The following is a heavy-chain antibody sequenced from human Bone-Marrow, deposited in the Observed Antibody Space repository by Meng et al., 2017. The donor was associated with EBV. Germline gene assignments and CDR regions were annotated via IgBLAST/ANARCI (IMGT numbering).Heavy chain of an antibody. Sequence: VQPQESGPRLVTPSQALSLTFAVSGGSFSSGYYYWSWIRQPPGKGLEWIGYMYYNGITYSNPYLKSRVTISGALSKNQFSLKLTSVTAADTDVYFCARGSSFCSGGSCFENWGQGTLVTVSS. CDR3: ARGSSFCSGGSCFEN. CDR1: GGSFSSGYYY. CDR2: MYYNGIT. V-gene: IGHV4-30-4*01. D-gene: IGHD2-15*01. J-gene: IGHJ4*02.